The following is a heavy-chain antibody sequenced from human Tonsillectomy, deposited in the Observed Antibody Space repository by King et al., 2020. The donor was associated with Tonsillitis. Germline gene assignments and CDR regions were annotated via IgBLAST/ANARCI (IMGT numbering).Heavy chain of an antibody. V-gene: IGHV5-51*01. CDR3: ARMSAGGYNWFYS. J-gene: IGHJ5*01. D-gene: IGHD2-15*01. CDR1: GYSFNVYW. Sequence: QLVQSGAEIKKPGESLKISCKDSGYSFNVYWIAWVRQVPGKGLEWMGTIFPGDSDTRYSPSFQGQVTMSVDQSHNTAHLQWNRLKASDTAIYYCARMSAGGYNWFYSWGEGTLVTASS. CDR2: IFPGDSDT.